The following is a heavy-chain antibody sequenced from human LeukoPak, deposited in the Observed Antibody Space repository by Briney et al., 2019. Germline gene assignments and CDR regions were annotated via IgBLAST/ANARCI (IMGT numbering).Heavy chain of an antibody. D-gene: IGHD6-19*01. J-gene: IGHJ4*02. CDR3: TTDRYSSGGFDY. Sequence: GGSLRLSCAASGFTFSSYGMHWVRQAPGKGLEWVAFIRYDGSNKYYADSVKGRFTISRDDSKNTLYLQMNSLKTEDTAVYYCTTDRYSSGGFDYWGQGTLVTVSS. CDR1: GFTFSSYG. V-gene: IGHV3-30*02. CDR2: IRYDGSNK.